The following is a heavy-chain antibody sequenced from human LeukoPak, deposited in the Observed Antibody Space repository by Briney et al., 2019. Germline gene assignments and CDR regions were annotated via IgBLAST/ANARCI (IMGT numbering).Heavy chain of an antibody. Sequence: GGSLRLSCAASGFTVSSNYMRWVRQAPGKGLEWGSVIYSGGTTYYADSVRGRFTISRDNSKKTLYLQMNSLRAEDTAVYYCARETGDDAFDIWGQGTMVTVSS. CDR3: ARETGDDAFDI. CDR1: GFTVSSNY. CDR2: IYSGGTT. D-gene: IGHD7-27*01. V-gene: IGHV3-66*01. J-gene: IGHJ3*02.